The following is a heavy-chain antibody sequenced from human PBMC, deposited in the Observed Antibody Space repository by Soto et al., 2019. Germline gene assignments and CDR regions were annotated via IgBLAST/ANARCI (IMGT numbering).Heavy chain of an antibody. V-gene: IGHV3-7*01. CDR3: VRDAPGYCSSTSCSLYYYMDV. J-gene: IGHJ6*03. CDR1: GFTFSSYW. CDR2: IKQDGSEK. Sequence: LRLSCAASGFTFSSYWMSWVRQAPGKGLEWVANIKQDGSEKYYVDSVKGRFTISRDNAKNSLYLQMNSLRAEDTAVYYCVRDAPGYCSSTSCSLYYYMDVWGKGTTVTVSS. D-gene: IGHD2-2*01.